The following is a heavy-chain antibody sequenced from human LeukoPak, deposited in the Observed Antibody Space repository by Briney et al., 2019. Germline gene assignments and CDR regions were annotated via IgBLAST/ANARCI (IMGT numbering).Heavy chain of an antibody. Sequence: GGSLSLSCAGSGSTFSSYEMNWVRQAPGKGLEWVSKISSSGSAIYYADSVKGRFTISRDNAKSTLYLQMNSLRAEDTAVYYCARGGSLGYWGQGTLVTVST. D-gene: IGHD6-19*01. V-gene: IGHV3-48*03. CDR1: GSTFSSYE. CDR3: ARGGSLGY. J-gene: IGHJ4*02. CDR2: ISSSGSAI.